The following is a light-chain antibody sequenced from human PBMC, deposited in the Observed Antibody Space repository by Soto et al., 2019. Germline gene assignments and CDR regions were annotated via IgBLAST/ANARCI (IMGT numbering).Light chain of an antibody. CDR1: QSVTSK. Sequence: EIVMTQSPATLSVSPGERATLSCRASQSVTSKLAWYQQKPVQGHRLLIYVASTQATGMPARFSGSGSGTEYNQTTSSRPSEVIAVYYCQHYSTCLWWFGQGTKVEIK. V-gene: IGKV3-15*01. CDR2: VAS. J-gene: IGKJ1*01. CDR3: QHYSTCLWW.